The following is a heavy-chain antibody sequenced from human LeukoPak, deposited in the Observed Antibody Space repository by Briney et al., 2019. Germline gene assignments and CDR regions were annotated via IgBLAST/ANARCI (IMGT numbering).Heavy chain of an antibody. V-gene: IGHV4-39*01. CDR1: GGSISSSSYY. D-gene: IGHD3-3*01. CDR3: ARPGEVLRFWEGLPVAI. J-gene: IGHJ3*02. Sequence: PSETLSLTCTVSGGSISSSSYYWGWIRQPPWKGLEWFGSIYYSGSTYYNPSLKSRVTISVDTSKNQFSLKLSSVTAADTAVYYCARPGEVLRFWEGLPVAIWGQGTMVTVSS. CDR2: IYYSGST.